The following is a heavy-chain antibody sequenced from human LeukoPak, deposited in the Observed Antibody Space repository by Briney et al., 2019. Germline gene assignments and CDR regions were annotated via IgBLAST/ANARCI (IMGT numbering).Heavy chain of an antibody. V-gene: IGHV3-23*01. CDR3: ANIDGYNSWGGY. CDR1: GFTFSSYA. CDR2: ISGSGGST. D-gene: IGHD5-24*01. Sequence: GGSLRLSCAASGFTFSSYAMSWVRQAPGKGLEWVSAISGSGGSTYYADSVKGRFTISRDNSKNTLYLQMNSLRAEDTAVYYCANIDGYNSWGGYWGQGTLVTVSS. J-gene: IGHJ4*02.